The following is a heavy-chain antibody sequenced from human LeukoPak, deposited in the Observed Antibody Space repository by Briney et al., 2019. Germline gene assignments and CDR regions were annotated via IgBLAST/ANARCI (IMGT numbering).Heavy chain of an antibody. CDR1: GFTFRGYS. V-gene: IGHV3-48*04. CDR3: ARVGSGSNYPPNYFDY. J-gene: IGHJ4*02. CDR2: ISGSSSTI. D-gene: IGHD1-26*01. Sequence: PGGSLRLSCAASGFTFRGYSMNWVRQAPGKGREWVSYISGSSSTIYYADSVKGRFTISRDNAKNSLYLQMNSLRAEDTAVFYCARVGSGSNYPPNYFDYWGQGTLVTVSS.